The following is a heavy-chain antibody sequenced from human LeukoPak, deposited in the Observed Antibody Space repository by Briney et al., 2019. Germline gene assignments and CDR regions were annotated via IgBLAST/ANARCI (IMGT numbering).Heavy chain of an antibody. Sequence: SETLSLTCTVSGDSISSSSYYWGWIRQPPGKGLEWIGTIYYSGSTYYSPSLESRVTISIDTSKNQFSLRLNSVTAADTAVYYCAKVLPQWLARYYFDCWGQGTLVTVSS. CDR3: AKVLPQWLARYYFDC. CDR2: IYYSGST. CDR1: GDSISSSSYY. J-gene: IGHJ4*02. V-gene: IGHV4-39*01. D-gene: IGHD6-19*01.